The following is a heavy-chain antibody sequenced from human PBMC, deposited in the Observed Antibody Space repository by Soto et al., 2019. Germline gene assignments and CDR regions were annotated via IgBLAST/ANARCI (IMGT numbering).Heavy chain of an antibody. Sequence: QITLKESGPTLVKPTQTLTLTCTFSGFSLSTSGVGVGWIRQPPGKALEWLALIYWNDDKRYNPSLKSRLTITKDTSKNQVLLTLTSTDPVDTATYYCAHSPYRHSSLDYWGQGTLVTVS. D-gene: IGHD5-12*01. V-gene: IGHV2-5*01. J-gene: IGHJ4*02. CDR2: IYWNDDK. CDR1: GFSLSTSGVG. CDR3: AHSPYRHSSLDY.